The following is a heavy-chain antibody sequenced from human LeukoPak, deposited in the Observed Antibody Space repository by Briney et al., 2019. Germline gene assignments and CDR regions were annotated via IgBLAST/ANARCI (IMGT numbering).Heavy chain of an antibody. Sequence: SETLSLTCTVSGDSLSSNSQYWGWVRQTPGRGLEWLGMIYYDGSTFYNPSLKSRVTISVDASKTQFSLRLNSVTASDTALYYCASHQVAYIHNFHYWGQGTLVTVSS. CDR1: GDSLSSNSQY. D-gene: IGHD2-2*02. CDR3: ASHQVAYIHNFHY. CDR2: IYYDGST. J-gene: IGHJ4*02. V-gene: IGHV4-39*01.